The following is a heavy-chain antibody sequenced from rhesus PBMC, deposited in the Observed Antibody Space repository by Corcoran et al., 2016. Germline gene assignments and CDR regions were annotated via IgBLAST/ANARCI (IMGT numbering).Heavy chain of an antibody. D-gene: IGHD6-37*01. CDR2: TNTYNDKK. CDR1: GYTLTNYY. V-gene: IGHV1-180*01. CDR3: TREAVAGLSFDY. Sequence: QVQLVQSGAEIRQPGASVRLSCKTSGYTLTNYYMHWVRQVPGQGLEWKGPTNTYNDKKVYAQNFRGRGTITTDTAKSTGYLELSSLKSEDTAVYYWTREAVAGLSFDYWGQGVLVTVSS. J-gene: IGHJ4*01.